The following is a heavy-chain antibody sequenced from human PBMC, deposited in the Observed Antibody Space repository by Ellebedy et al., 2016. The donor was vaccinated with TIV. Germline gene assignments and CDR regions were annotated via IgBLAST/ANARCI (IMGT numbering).Heavy chain of an antibody. CDR3: AREEVGATNYFDY. J-gene: IGHJ4*02. D-gene: IGHD1-26*01. Sequence: SETLSLXXAVYGGSFSGYYWSWIRQPPGKGLEWIGEINHSGSTNYNPSLKSRVTISVDTSKNQFSLKLSSVTAADTAVYYCAREEVGATNYFDYWGQGTLVTVSS. CDR2: INHSGST. CDR1: GGSFSGYY. V-gene: IGHV4-34*01.